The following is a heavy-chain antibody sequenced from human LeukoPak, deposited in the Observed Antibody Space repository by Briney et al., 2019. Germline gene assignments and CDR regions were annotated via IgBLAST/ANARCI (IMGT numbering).Heavy chain of an antibody. CDR3: ARDPRHSSGWYRDY. Sequence: GRSRRLSCAASGFTFSSYAMHWVRQAPGKGLEWVAVISYDGSNKYYADSVKGRFTISRDNSKNTLYLQMNSLRAEDTAVYYCARDPRHSSGWYRDYWGQGTLVTVSS. CDR2: ISYDGSNK. J-gene: IGHJ4*02. V-gene: IGHV3-30*04. D-gene: IGHD6-19*01. CDR1: GFTFSSYA.